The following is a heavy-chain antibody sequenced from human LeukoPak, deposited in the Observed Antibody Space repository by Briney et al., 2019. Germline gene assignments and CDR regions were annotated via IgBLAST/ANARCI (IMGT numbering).Heavy chain of an antibody. CDR2: IYHGGST. CDR1: GYSISSGYY. CDR3: ANRYYDFWSGYYRGFFDY. V-gene: IGHV4-38-2*01. D-gene: IGHD3-3*01. J-gene: IGHJ4*02. Sequence: SETLSLTCAVSGYSISSGYYWGWIRQPPGKGLEWIGNIYHGGSTYYNPSLKSRVTISVDTSRTQFSLKLDSVTAADTAVYYCANRYYDFWSGYYRGFFDYWGQGTLATVSS.